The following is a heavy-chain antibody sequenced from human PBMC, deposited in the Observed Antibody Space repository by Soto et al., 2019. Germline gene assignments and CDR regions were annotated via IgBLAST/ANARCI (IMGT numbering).Heavy chain of an antibody. J-gene: IGHJ4*02. CDR3: AKRSSSGYFDC. D-gene: IGHD6-13*01. Sequence: EVQLLESGGGLVQPGGSLRLSCAASGFTFSSYAMNWVRQAPGKGLEWVSVSGSGGSTYYTDSVKGRFTISRDNSKNTLYLQMNGMSAEDTAVYYCAKRSSSGYFDCWGQGTQVTVSS. V-gene: IGHV3-23*01. CDR2: SGSGGST. CDR1: GFTFSSYA.